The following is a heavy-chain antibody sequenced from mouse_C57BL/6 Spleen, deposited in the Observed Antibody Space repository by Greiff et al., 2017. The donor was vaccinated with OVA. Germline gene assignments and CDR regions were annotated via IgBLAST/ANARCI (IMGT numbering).Heavy chain of an antibody. D-gene: IGHD2-4*01. CDR1: GYTFTSYW. CDR3: ASLYYDYENWYFDV. CDR2: IHPNSGST. Sequence: QVHVKQPGAELVKPGASVKLSCKASGYTFTSYWMHWVKQRPGQGLEWIGMIHPNSGSTNYNEKFKSKATLTVDKSSSTAYMQLSSLTSEDSAVYYCASLYYDYENWYFDVWGTGTTVTVSS. V-gene: IGHV1-64*01. J-gene: IGHJ1*03.